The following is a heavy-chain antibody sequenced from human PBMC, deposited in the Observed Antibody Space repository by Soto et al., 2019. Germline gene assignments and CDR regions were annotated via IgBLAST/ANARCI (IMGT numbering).Heavy chain of an antibody. V-gene: IGHV3-21*01. D-gene: IGHD3-9*01. J-gene: IGHJ6*02. Sequence: GGSLRLSCVDSLFTFSNYVMSWVRQAPGKGLEWVSSISSSSSYIYYADSVKGRFTISRENAKNSLYLQMNSLRAEDTAVYYCARDPFACYYGIDDWGQGTTVTVSS. CDR2: ISSSSSYI. CDR1: LFTFSNYV. CDR3: ARDPFACYYGIDD.